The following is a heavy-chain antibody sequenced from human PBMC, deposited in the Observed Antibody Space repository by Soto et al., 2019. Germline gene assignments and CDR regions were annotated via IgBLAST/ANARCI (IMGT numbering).Heavy chain of an antibody. Sequence: ASVKVSCKASGYTFTSYDINWVRQATGQGLEWMGWMNPNSGNTGYAQKFQGRVTMTRNTSISTAYMELSSLRSEDTAVYYCASFPKSCSGGSCYSDWFDPWGQGTLVTVSS. D-gene: IGHD2-15*01. J-gene: IGHJ5*02. CDR3: ASFPKSCSGGSCYSDWFDP. V-gene: IGHV1-8*01. CDR1: GYTFTSYD. CDR2: MNPNSGNT.